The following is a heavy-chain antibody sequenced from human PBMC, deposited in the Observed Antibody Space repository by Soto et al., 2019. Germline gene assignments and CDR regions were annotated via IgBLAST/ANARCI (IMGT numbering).Heavy chain of an antibody. J-gene: IGHJ4*02. Sequence: EVQLLESGGGLVPPGGSLRLSCAASGFTFSTYAMGWVRQAPGKGLEWVSCISNIGGITYYADSVKGRFTISRDNYKNTLYLQMNSLRAEDTDVYYCAKDPWGGWYEDDYWGQGTLVTVSS. CDR2: ISNIGGIT. CDR1: GFTFSTYA. V-gene: IGHV3-23*01. D-gene: IGHD6-19*01. CDR3: AKDPWGGWYEDDY.